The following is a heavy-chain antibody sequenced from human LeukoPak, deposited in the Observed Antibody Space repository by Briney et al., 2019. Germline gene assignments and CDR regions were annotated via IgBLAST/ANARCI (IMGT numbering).Heavy chain of an antibody. D-gene: IGHD4-11*01. Sequence: ASVKVSCKASGYSFTNFGINWVRQAPGQGLEWMGWISTSNGNTDYAQKLQGRVTMTTDASTSTAYMELRSLRSDDTAVYYCAKAIYSKYDAFDIWGQGTMVTVSS. CDR1: GYSFTNFG. J-gene: IGHJ3*02. CDR3: AKAIYSKYDAFDI. V-gene: IGHV1-18*01. CDR2: ISTSNGNT.